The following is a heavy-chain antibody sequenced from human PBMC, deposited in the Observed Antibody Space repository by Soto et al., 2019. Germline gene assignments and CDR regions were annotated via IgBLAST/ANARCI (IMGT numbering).Heavy chain of an antibody. Sequence: SVKVSCKASGGTFSSYAISWVRQAPGQGLEWMGGVIPIFGTANYAQKFQGRVTITADKSTSTAYMEPRSLRSDEKAVYYCARDGIYDSSGYYSYYYYYGMDVWGQGTAVTVSS. D-gene: IGHD3-22*01. CDR3: ARDGIYDSSGYYSYYYYYGMDV. CDR1: GGTFSSYA. CDR2: VIPIFGTA. J-gene: IGHJ6*02. V-gene: IGHV1-69*06.